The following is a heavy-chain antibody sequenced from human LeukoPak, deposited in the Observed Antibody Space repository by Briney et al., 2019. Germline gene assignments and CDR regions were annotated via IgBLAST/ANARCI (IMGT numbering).Heavy chain of an antibody. CDR3: ARDGGVLPYYYYMDV. CDR2: IYYSGST. D-gene: IGHD3-16*01. Sequence: SETLSLTCTVSGGSISSYCWSWIRQPPGKGLEWIGYIYYSGSTNYNPSLKSRVTISVDTSKNQFSLNLSSVTAADTAVYYCARDGGVLPYYYYMDVWGKGTTVTISS. J-gene: IGHJ6*03. CDR1: GGSISSYC. V-gene: IGHV4-59*01.